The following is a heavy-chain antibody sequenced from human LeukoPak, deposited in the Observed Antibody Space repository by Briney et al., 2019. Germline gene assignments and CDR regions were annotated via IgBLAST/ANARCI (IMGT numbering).Heavy chain of an antibody. Sequence: GGSLRLSCVASGFTFSSYWMSWVRQAPGKGLEWVANIKEDGSEKYYVDSVEGRFTISRDNAKNSLYLQMNSLRAEDTAVYYCARGSSWYGYGMDVWGQGTTVTVSS. CDR1: GFTFSSYW. CDR2: IKEDGSEK. J-gene: IGHJ6*02. V-gene: IGHV3-7*01. D-gene: IGHD6-13*01. CDR3: ARGSSWYGYGMDV.